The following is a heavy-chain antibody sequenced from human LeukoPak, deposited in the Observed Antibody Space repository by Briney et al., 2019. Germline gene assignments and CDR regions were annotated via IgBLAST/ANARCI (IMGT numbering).Heavy chain of an antibody. V-gene: IGHV3-74*01. CDR2: INSDGSST. CDR3: AREYYYDSSGHDAFDI. J-gene: IGHJ3*02. CDR1: GFTFSSYW. D-gene: IGHD3-22*01. Sequence: GGSLRLSCEASGFTFSSYWMHWVRQAPGKGLVWVSRINSDGSSTSYADSVKGRFTISRDNAKNTLYLQMNSLRAEDTAVYYCAREYYYDSSGHDAFDIWGQGTMVTVSS.